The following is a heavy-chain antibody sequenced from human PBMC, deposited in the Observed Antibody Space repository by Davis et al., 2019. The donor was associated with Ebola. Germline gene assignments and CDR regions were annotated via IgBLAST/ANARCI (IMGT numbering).Heavy chain of an antibody. CDR3: ASSGDPVYFDS. CDR1: GGSISGYF. V-gene: IGHV4-59*08. Sequence: MPSETLSLTCTVSGGSISGYFWSWIRQPPGKGLEWIGYIYYSGSTNPNPSLKSRVTISVDTSKNQFSLKLSSVTAADTAVYYCASSGDPVYFDSWGQGTLVSVSS. CDR2: IYYSGST. J-gene: IGHJ4*02. D-gene: IGHD2-15*01.